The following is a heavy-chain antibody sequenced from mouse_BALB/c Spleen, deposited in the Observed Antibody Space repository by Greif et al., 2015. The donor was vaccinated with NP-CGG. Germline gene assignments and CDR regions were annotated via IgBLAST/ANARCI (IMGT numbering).Heavy chain of an antibody. D-gene: IGHD1-1*01. CDR3: ARSPYYYGTYWYFDV. Sequence: EVKLVESGGGLVQPGGSRKLSCAASGFTFSSFGMHWVRQAPEKGLEWVAYISSGSSTIYYADTVKGRFTISRDNPKNTLFLQMTSLRSEDTAMYYCARSPYYYGTYWYFDVWGAGTTVTVSS. CDR1: GFTFSSFG. V-gene: IGHV5-17*02. CDR2: ISSGSSTI. J-gene: IGHJ1*01.